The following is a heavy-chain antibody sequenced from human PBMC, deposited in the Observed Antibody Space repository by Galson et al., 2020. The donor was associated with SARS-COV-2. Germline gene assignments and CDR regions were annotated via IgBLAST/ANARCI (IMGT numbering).Heavy chain of an antibody. D-gene: IGHD1-1*01. CDR1: GFTFRSIW. J-gene: IGHJ3*02. V-gene: IGHV3-74*01. CDR3: TRGVLQVRNAFDI. CDR2: IKNDGSA. Sequence: GGSLRLSCAASGFTFRSIWMHWARQVPGKGLLWVSCIKNDGSATYADSVKDRFTISRDNAKNTVSLQMNSLRAEDTAVYFCTRGVLQVRNAFDIWGHGTMVTVSS.